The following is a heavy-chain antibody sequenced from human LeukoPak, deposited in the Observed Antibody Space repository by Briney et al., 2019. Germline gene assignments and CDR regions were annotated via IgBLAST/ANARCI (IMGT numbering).Heavy chain of an antibody. CDR2: ISYDGSNK. D-gene: IGHD4-17*01. CDR1: GFTFSSYA. Sequence: GGSLRLSCAASGFTFSSYAMHWVRQAPGKGLEWVAVISYDGSNKYYADSVKGRFTISRGNSKNTLYLQMNSLRGEDTAVYYCARESTVTTRTYNWFDPWGQGTLVTVSS. J-gene: IGHJ5*02. V-gene: IGHV3-30*04. CDR3: ARESTVTTRTYNWFDP.